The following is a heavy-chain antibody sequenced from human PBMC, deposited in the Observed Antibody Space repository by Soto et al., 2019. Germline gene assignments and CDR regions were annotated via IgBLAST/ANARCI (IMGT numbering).Heavy chain of an antibody. Sequence: QITLKESGPAPVKPTQTLTLTCTFSACSLSTSGVGVGWIRQPPGKALEWLALMYCDADQRYNPSLKSRLTITKDTSKNQVVLTMTNMDPVDTGTYYCAHRGTGVGAWDFELWCRGTLVTVSS. D-gene: IGHD3-10*01. J-gene: IGHJ2*01. V-gene: IGHV2-5*02. CDR2: MYCDADQ. CDR1: ACSLSTSGVG. CDR3: AHRGTGVGAWDFEL.